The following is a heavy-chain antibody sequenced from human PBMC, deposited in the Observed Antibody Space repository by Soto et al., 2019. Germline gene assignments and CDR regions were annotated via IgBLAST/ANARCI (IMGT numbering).Heavy chain of an antibody. J-gene: IGHJ4*02. CDR2: TSYDGSNK. D-gene: IGHD2-15*01. CDR3: ARVGSTVVNLPDY. CDR1: GFTFSSYA. Sequence: ESGGGVVQPGRSLRLSCAASGFTFSSYAMHWVRQAPGKGLEWVAVTSYDGSNKYYADSVKGRFTISRDNSKNTLYLQMNSLRAEDTAVYYCARVGSTVVNLPDYWGQGTLVTVSS. V-gene: IGHV3-30-3*01.